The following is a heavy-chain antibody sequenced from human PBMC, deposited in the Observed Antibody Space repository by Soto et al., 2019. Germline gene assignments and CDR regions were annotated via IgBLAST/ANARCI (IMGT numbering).Heavy chain of an antibody. CDR1: GVIFSGSA. Sequence: EVQLVESGGGLVQPGGSLKLSCAASGVIFSGSAVHWVRQASGKGLEWVGRILSKAGNYATAYPASMKGRFTISRDDSENTAFLQMNSLKTEDTAVYYCIRGGSPYYYDYRGQGTLVAVSS. CDR3: IRGGSPYYYDY. J-gene: IGHJ4*02. V-gene: IGHV3-73*01. CDR2: ILSKAGNYAT.